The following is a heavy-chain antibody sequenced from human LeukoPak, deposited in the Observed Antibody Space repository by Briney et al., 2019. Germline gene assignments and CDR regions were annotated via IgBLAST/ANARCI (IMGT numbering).Heavy chain of an antibody. CDR2: ISAYNGNT. D-gene: IGHD2-2*01. CDR1: GYTFTSYG. CDR3: ARDLVVVPAANYYYYGMDV. J-gene: IGHJ6*02. V-gene: IGHV1-18*01. Sequence: ASVKVSCKASGYTFTSYGISWVRQAPGQGLEWMGWISAYNGNTNYAQKLQGRVTMTTDTSTSTAYMELRSLRSDDTAVYYRARDLVVVPAANYYYYGMDVWGQGTTVTVSS.